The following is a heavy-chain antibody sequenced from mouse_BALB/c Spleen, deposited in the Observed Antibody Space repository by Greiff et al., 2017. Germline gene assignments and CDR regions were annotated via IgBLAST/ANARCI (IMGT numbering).Heavy chain of an antibody. CDR3: ARLRRRCYAMDY. CDR1: GFNIKDTY. V-gene: IGHV14-3*02. CDR2: IDPANGNT. J-gene: IGHJ4*01. Sequence: VQLQQSGAELVKPGASVKLSCTASGFNIKDTYMHWVKQRPEQGLEWIGRIDPANGNTKYDPKFQGKATITADTSSNTAYLQLSSLTSEDTAVNYCARLRRRCYAMDYWGQGTSVTVSS. D-gene: IGHD2-12*01.